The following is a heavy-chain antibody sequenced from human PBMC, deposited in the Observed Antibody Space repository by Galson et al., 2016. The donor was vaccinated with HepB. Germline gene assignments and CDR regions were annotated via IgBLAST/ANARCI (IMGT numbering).Heavy chain of an antibody. CDR2: ISASVGST. V-gene: IGHV3-23*01. CDR3: AKDTGELGGAFDV. D-gene: IGHD1-26*01. CDR1: GFAVRSYC. J-gene: IGHJ3*01. Sequence: SLRLSCAVAGFAVRSYCMSWVRQAPGKGLEWVSGISASVGSTFYADSVKGRFTISRDDSKNTLSLQMNSLRAEDTAVYYCAKDTGELGGAFDVWGQGTMVTVSS.